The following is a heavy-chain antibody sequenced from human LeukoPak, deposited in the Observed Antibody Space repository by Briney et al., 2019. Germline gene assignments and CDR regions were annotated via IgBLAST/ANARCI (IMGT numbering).Heavy chain of an antibody. D-gene: IGHD2/OR15-2a*01. J-gene: IGHJ4*02. CDR2: TRNKANSYTT. CDR1: GFTFSDHY. V-gene: IGHV3-72*01. CDR3: TAAFYYSPTYYLDY. Sequence: GGSLRLSCAASGFTFSDHYMDWVRQAPGEGLEWVGRTRNKANSYTTEYAASVKGRFTISRDDPKKPLYLQMNSLKTEDTAIYYCTAAFYYSPTYYLDYWGQGTLVTVSS.